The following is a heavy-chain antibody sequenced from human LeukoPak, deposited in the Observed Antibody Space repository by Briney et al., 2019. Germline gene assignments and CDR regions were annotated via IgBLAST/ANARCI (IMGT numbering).Heavy chain of an antibody. CDR1: GFTFSSYA. Sequence: GWSLRLSCAASGFTFSSYAMHWVRQAPGKGLEWVAVISYDGSNKYYADSVKGRFTISRDNSKNTLYLQMNSLRAEDTAVYYCARDPAPSDYWGQGTLVTVSS. CDR3: ARDPAPSDY. V-gene: IGHV3-30*04. J-gene: IGHJ4*02. CDR2: ISYDGSNK.